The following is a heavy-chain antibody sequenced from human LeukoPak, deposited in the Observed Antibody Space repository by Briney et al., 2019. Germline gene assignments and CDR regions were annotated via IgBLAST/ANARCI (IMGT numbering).Heavy chain of an antibody. CDR3: AKMGQWLYLGVDY. D-gene: IGHD6-19*01. CDR1: GFTFSSYA. J-gene: IGHJ4*02. V-gene: IGHV3-23*01. Sequence: GGSLRLSCAASGFTFSSYAMSWVRQAPGKGLEWVSVISGSDSSTYYADSVKGRFTISRDNSKGTLYLQMKSLRAEDTAVYYCAKMGQWLYLGVDYWGQGTLVTVSS. CDR2: ISGSDSST.